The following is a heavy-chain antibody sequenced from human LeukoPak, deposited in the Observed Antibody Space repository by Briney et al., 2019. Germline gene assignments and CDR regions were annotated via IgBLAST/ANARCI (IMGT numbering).Heavy chain of an antibody. J-gene: IGHJ4*02. D-gene: IGHD3-10*01. V-gene: IGHV3-48*01. CDR2: ITQTGGTI. CDR1: GFTFNIFR. CDR3: AKLDYGSGSFFDY. Sequence: GGALRLSCAAPGFTFNIFRMSWVRQTPGKGLEWLSYITQTGGTIYYADSVKGRFTISRDISKNTLYLQMNSLRAEDTAVYYCAKLDYGSGSFFDYWGQGTLVTVSS.